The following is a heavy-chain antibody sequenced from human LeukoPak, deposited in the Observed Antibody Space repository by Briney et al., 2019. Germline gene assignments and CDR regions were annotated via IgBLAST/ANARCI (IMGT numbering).Heavy chain of an antibody. CDR2: LSGSGAGT. D-gene: IGHD3-3*01. CDR1: GFTFSDYA. J-gene: IGHJ4*02. CDR3: AKAELGVDTFFDY. Sequence: GGSLRLSCAASGFTFSDYALGWVRQAPGRGLEWVATLSGSGAGTYYSDSVQGRFTISRDNSKRTLFLQMNSLRAEDTAFYYCAKAELGVDTFFDYWGQGTLVTVSA. V-gene: IGHV3-23*01.